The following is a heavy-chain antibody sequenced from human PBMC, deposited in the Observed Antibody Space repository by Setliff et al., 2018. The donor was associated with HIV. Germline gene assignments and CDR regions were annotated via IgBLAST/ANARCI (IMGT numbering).Heavy chain of an antibody. D-gene: IGHD3-16*01. Sequence: SETLSLTCAVSGYSISSGYYWGWIRQPPGKGLEWIGSIYHSGSTYYNPSLKSRVTISVDTSKNQFSLKLSSVTAADTAVYYCARAYYDYVWGRTKDGESALHEVCVVCLATLVHKCDPLQPLPWSLADPAHVGVSDAE. J-gene: IGHJ1*01. V-gene: IGHV4-38-2*01. CDR2: IYHSGST. CDR3: ARAYYDYVWGRTKDGESALHEVCVVCLATLVHKCDPLQPLPWSLADPAHVGVSDAE. CDR1: GYSISSGYY.